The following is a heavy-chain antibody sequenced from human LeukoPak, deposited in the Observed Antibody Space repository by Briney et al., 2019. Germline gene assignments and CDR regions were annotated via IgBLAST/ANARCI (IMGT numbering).Heavy chain of an antibody. CDR3: AGDTTITHQRDY. Sequence: GGSLRLSCAASGFTSSSYWMHCVRQAPGKGLVWVSRINSDGSTTRYADSVKGRFTISRDNAKNTLYLQMNSLRVEDTAVYYCAGDTTITHQRDYWGQGTLVTVSS. D-gene: IGHD5-24*01. CDR2: INSDGSTT. V-gene: IGHV3-74*01. J-gene: IGHJ4*02. CDR1: GFTSSSYW.